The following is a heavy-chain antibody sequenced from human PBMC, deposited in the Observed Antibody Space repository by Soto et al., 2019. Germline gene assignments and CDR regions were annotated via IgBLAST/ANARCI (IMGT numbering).Heavy chain of an antibody. J-gene: IGHJ6*02. CDR3: AREGYQLLWGYYYYGMDV. D-gene: IGHD2-2*01. CDR2: INAGNGNT. CDR1: GYTLTSYA. V-gene: IGHV1-3*01. Sequence: ASVKVACKAAGYTLTSYAMHWVRQAPGQRLEWMGWINAGNGNTKYSQKFQGRVTITRDTSASTAYMELSSLRSEDTAVYYCAREGYQLLWGYYYYGMDVWGQRTTVTVSS.